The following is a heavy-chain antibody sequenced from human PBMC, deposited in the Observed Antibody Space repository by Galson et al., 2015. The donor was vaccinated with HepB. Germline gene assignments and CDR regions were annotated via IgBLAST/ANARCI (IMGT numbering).Heavy chain of an antibody. CDR3: AVYCSSTSCTHNWFDP. V-gene: IGHV1-2*06. CDR1: GYTFTGYY. Sequence: SVKVSCKASGYTFTGYYMHWVRQAPGQGLEWMGRINPNSGGTNYAQKFQGRVTMTRDTSISTAYMELSRLRSDDTAVYYCAVYCSSTSCTHNWFDPWGQGTLVTVSS. D-gene: IGHD2-2*01. J-gene: IGHJ5*02. CDR2: INPNSGGT.